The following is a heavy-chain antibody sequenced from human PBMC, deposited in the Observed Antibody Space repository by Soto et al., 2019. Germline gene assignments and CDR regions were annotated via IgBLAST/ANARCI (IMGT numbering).Heavy chain of an antibody. V-gene: IGHV3-53*01. CDR2: IYSGGST. Sequence: GGSLRLSCVASGFTVISSYMNWVRQAPGKGLEWVSLIYSGGSTYYADSVKGRFTISSDNFKNTLYLQMNSLRAEDTAVYYCAREGWLDPWGQGTLVTVSS. CDR1: GFTVISSY. J-gene: IGHJ5*02. CDR3: AREGWLDP.